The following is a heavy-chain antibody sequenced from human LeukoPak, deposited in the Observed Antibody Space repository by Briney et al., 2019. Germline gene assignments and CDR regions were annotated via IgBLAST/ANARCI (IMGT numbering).Heavy chain of an antibody. Sequence: GESLKISCKGSGYSFTNYWIAWVRQMPGKGLEWVGIIYPGDSDTRYSPSFQGQVTVSADKSISTAFLQWSSLKASDTAMYYCARKSSGIDYWGQGTLVTVSS. V-gene: IGHV5-51*01. D-gene: IGHD3-22*01. CDR3: ARKSSGIDY. CDR2: IYPGDSDT. J-gene: IGHJ4*02. CDR1: GYSFTNYW.